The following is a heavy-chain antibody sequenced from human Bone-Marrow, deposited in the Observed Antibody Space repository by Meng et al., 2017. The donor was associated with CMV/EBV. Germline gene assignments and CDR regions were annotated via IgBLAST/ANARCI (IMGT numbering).Heavy chain of an antibody. V-gene: IGHV1-18*01. CDR1: GYTFTSYG. D-gene: IGHD3-10*01. J-gene: IGHJ5*02. CDR3: ARAVGSGSYGWFDP. Sequence: GRLVKPGGGVKKPGASWKAPCKASGYTFTSYGISWVRQAPGQGLEWMGWISAYNGNTNYAQKLQGRVTMTTDTSTSTAYMELRSLRSDDTAVYYCARAVGSGSYGWFDPWGQGTLVTVSS. CDR2: ISAYNGNT.